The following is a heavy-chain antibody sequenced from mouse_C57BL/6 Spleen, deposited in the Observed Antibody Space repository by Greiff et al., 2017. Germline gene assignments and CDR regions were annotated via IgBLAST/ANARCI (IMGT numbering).Heavy chain of an antibody. Sequence: QVQLQQSGTELVKPGASVKLSCTASGFTFTSYWMYWVKQRPGQGLEWIGNINPSNGGTNYNEKFRSKGTLTIDKSSSTAYMQLSSLTSEDTAVYYCAIYSGSYSYYYGYWGQGTTLTVSS. J-gene: IGHJ2*01. CDR2: INPSNGGT. CDR1: GFTFTSYW. D-gene: IGHD1-3*01. V-gene: IGHV1-53*01. CDR3: AIYSGSYSYYYGY.